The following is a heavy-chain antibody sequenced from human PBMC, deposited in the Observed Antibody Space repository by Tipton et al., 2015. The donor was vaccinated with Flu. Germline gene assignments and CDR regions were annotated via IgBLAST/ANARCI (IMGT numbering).Heavy chain of an antibody. Sequence: GLVKPSQTLSLTCAISGDSVSSNSAAWNWIRQSPSRGLEWLGRTYYRSKWYNDYAVSVKSRITINPDTSKNQFSLQLNSVTPEDTAVYYCARDLYDSSGYYYVGAFDIWGQGTMVTVSS. V-gene: IGHV6-1*01. J-gene: IGHJ3*02. CDR2: TYYRSKWYN. CDR1: GDSVSSNSAA. D-gene: IGHD3-22*01. CDR3: ARDLYDSSGYYYVGAFDI.